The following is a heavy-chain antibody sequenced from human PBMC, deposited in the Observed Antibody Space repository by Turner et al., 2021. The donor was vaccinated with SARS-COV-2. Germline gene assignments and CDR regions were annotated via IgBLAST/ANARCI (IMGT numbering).Heavy chain of an antibody. CDR2: IKQDGSEE. CDR3: ARLHTSSWYFDY. J-gene: IGHJ4*02. CDR1: GFTFSSYW. D-gene: IGHD6-13*01. Sequence: EVQLVESGGGLVQPGGSLRLSCAASGFTFSSYWMSWVRQAPGKGLEWVANIKQDGSEEYYVDSVKGRCTISKDNAKNSLYLQMNSLRAEDTAVDYCARLHTSSWYFDYWGQGTLVTVSS. V-gene: IGHV3-7*03.